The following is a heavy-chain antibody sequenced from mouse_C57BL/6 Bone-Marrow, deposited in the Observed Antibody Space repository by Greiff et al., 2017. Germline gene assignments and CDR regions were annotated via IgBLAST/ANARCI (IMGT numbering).Heavy chain of an antibody. Sequence: QVVESGAELVRPGTSVKMSCKASGYTFTNYWIGWAKQRPGHGLEWIGDIYPGGGYTNYNEKFKGKATLTADKSSSTAYMQFSSLTSEDSAIYYCARGVPYYAMDYWGQGTSVTVSS. V-gene: IGHV1-63*01. CDR3: ARGVPYYAMDY. CDR2: IYPGGGYT. J-gene: IGHJ4*01. CDR1: GYTFTNYW.